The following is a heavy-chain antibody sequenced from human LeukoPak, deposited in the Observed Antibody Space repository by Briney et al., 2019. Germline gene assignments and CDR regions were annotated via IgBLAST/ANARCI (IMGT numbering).Heavy chain of an antibody. D-gene: IGHD6-19*01. J-gene: IGHJ4*02. CDR3: ARAIAVAGKGFDY. Sequence: SETLSLTFAVSGGSISNSHWWRWVRQPPGKGLEWIGEIYHSGSTNYKPSLKSRVTISVDKSKNQFSLKLSSVTAADTAVYYCARAIAVAGKGFDYWGQGTLVTVSS. CDR2: IYHSGST. CDR1: GGSISNSHW. V-gene: IGHV4-4*02.